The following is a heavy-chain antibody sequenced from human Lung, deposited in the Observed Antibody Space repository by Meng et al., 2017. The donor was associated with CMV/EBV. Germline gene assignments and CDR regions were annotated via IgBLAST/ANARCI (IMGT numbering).Heavy chain of an antibody. D-gene: IGHD3-22*01. J-gene: IGHJ6*02. CDR3: ARPRYDTSHYPVYYYYGMDV. CDR1: GSTLVRYH. Sequence: SXVASGSTLVRYHMHWVRQAPGKGLEWVAFIWYDGGNKFYADSVKGRFTISRDNSKNTLYLQMNNVGADDAAIYFCARPRYDTSHYPVYYYYGMDVXGLGXTVTVSS. CDR2: IWYDGGNK. V-gene: IGHV3-33*01.